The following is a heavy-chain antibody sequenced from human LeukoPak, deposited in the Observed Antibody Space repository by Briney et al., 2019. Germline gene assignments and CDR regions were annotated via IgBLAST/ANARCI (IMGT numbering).Heavy chain of an antibody. CDR3: ARGIAAAGTGSYFDY. D-gene: IGHD6-13*01. Sequence: ASVKVSCKASGYTFTGYDINWVRQATGQGLEWMGWMNPNSGNTGYAQKFQGRVTMIRNTSISTAYMELSSLRSEDTAVYYCARGIAAAGTGSYFDYWGQGTLVTVSS. CDR1: GYTFTGYD. CDR2: MNPNSGNT. V-gene: IGHV1-8*01. J-gene: IGHJ4*02.